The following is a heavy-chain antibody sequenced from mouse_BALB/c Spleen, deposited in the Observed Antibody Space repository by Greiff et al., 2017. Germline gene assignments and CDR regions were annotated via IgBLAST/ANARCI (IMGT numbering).Heavy chain of an antibody. CDR1: GYTFTSYW. V-gene: IGHV1-69*02. J-gene: IGHJ1*01. CDR3: TRGEVRRRGYWYFDV. Sequence: QVHVKQPGAELVRPGASVKLSCKASGYTFTSYWINWVKQRPGQGLEWIGNIYPSDSYTNYNQKFKDKATLTVDKSSSTAYMQLSSPTSEDSAVYYCTRGEVRRRGYWYFDVWGAGTTVTVSS. CDR2: IYPSDSYT. D-gene: IGHD2-14*01.